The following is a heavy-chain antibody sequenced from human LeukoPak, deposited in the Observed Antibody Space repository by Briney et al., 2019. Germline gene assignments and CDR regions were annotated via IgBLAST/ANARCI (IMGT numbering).Heavy chain of an antibody. CDR2: INHSGST. CDR1: GGSFSGYY. D-gene: IGHD6-6*01. Sequence: SETLSLTCAVYGGSFSGYYWSWIHQPPGKGLEWIGEINHSGSTNYSPSLKSRVTISVDTSKNQFSLKLSSVTAADTAVYYCARAALGAARRSRGFDPWGQGTLVTVSS. V-gene: IGHV4-34*01. CDR3: ARAALGAARRSRGFDP. J-gene: IGHJ5*02.